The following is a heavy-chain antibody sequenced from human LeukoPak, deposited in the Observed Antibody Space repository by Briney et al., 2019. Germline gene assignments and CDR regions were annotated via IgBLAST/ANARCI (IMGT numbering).Heavy chain of an antibody. Sequence: GGSLRLPCAASGFTFSSYWMGWVRQAPGKGLEWVANIKQDGSEKYYVDSVKGRFTISRDNAKNSLYLQMNSLRAEDTAVYYCTTEFGEFGDYWGQGTLVTVSS. J-gene: IGHJ4*02. CDR2: IKQDGSEK. V-gene: IGHV3-7*01. CDR3: TTEFGEFGDY. D-gene: IGHD3-10*01. CDR1: GFTFSSYW.